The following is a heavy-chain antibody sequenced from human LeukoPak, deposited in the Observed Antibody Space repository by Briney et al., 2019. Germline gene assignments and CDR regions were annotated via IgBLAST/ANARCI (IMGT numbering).Heavy chain of an antibody. CDR2: ISAYNGNT. D-gene: IGHD6-6*01. J-gene: IGHJ5*02. V-gene: IGHV1-18*01. Sequence: ASVKVSCKASGYTFTSYGISWVRQAPGQGLEWMGWISAYNGNTNYAQKLQGRVTMTTGTSTSTAYMELRSLRSDDTAVYYCARAIPPGIAARYNWFDPWGQGTLVTVSS. CDR3: ARAIPPGIAARYNWFDP. CDR1: GYTFTSYG.